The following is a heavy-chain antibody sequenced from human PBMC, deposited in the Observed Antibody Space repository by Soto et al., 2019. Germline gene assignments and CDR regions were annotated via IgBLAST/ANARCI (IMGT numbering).Heavy chain of an antibody. V-gene: IGHV3-30-3*01. CDR1: GFTFSSYA. CDR3: ARETVTTMYYYYYGMDV. Sequence: QVPLVESGEGVVQPGRSLRLSCAASGFTFSSYAMHWVRQAPGKGLERVAVISYHGSNKYYADSVKGRFTISRDNSKDTLYRQMNSLRAEDTAVYYCARETVTTMYYYYYGMDVWGQGTTVTVS. D-gene: IGHD4-17*01. J-gene: IGHJ6*02. CDR2: ISYHGSNK.